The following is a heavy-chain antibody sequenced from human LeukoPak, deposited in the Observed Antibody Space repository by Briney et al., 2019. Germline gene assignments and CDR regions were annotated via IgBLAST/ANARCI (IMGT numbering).Heavy chain of an antibody. J-gene: IGHJ3*02. CDR1: GFTFSSYG. CDR2: ISYDGSNK. D-gene: IGHD3-10*01. V-gene: IGHV3-30*18. Sequence: PGGSLRLSWAASGFTFSSYGMHWVRQAPGKGLEWVAVISYDGSNKYYADSVKGRFTISRDNSKNTLYLQMNSLRAEDTAVYYCAKDSFGAAFDIWGQGTMVTVSS. CDR3: AKDSFGAAFDI.